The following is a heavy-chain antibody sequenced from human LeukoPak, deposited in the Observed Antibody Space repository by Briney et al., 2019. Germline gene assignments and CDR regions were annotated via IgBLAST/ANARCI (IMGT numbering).Heavy chain of an antibody. CDR1: GFTFSSYA. CDR3: ARPGGHWSSSPFDY. D-gene: IGHD2-21*01. CDR2: ISGSGGNT. J-gene: IGHJ4*02. Sequence: PAGGSLRLSCAASGFTFSSYAMSWVRPAPGKGLEWVSGISGSGGNTYYADSVKGRFTLSRDNSKNTLYLHMNSLRAEDTAVYYCARPGGHWSSSPFDYWGQGTLVTVSS. V-gene: IGHV3-23*01.